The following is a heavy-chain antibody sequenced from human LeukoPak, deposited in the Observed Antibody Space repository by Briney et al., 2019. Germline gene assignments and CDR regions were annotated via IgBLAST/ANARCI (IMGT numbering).Heavy chain of an antibody. Sequence: GGSLRLSCAVSGFIFSNYAMSWVRQAPGKGLEWVSGISTSGGTTHYADSVRGRFTISRDNANNTLHLQMHSLRAEDTALYYCAKTFRINSYEIYDYWGQGTLVTVSS. CDR2: ISTSGGTT. J-gene: IGHJ4*02. V-gene: IGHV3-23*01. CDR1: GFIFSNYA. CDR3: AKTFRINSYEIYDY. D-gene: IGHD3-16*01.